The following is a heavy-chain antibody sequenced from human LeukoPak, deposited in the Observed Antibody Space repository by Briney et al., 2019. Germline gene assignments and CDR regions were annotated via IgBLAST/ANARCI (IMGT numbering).Heavy chain of an antibody. V-gene: IGHV3-23*01. J-gene: IGHJ4*02. CDR3: AKDRELLPFYFDS. CDR2: ISGSGGST. Sequence: GGSLRLSCAASGFTFSSYAMSWVRQAPGKGLEWVSGISGSGGSTYYADSVKGRFTISRDNSKNTLYLQMNSLRAEDTAVCYCAKDRELLPFYFDSWGQGTLVTVSS. CDR1: GFTFSSYA. D-gene: IGHD1-26*01.